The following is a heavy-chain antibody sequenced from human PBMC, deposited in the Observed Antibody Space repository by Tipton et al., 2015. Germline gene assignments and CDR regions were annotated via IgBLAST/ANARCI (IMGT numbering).Heavy chain of an antibody. D-gene: IGHD3-9*01. CDR2: ISHSGNT. CDR1: ACSISSDYY. Sequence: TLSLTCAVSACSISSDYYWGWIRQPPGKGLEWIGSISHSGNTYYNPSLKSRVTMSRDTSKNQFSLNLTSGTAADTAVYYCACQDYDSLTRDYQTVDYWGQGTLVTVSS. V-gene: IGHV4-38-2*01. CDR3: ACQDYDSLTRDYQTVDY. J-gene: IGHJ4*02.